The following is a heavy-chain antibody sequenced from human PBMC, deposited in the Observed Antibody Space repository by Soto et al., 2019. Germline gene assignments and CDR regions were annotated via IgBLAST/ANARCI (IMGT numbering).Heavy chain of an antibody. CDR1: GFTFSSYA. D-gene: IGHD3-3*01. V-gene: IGHV3-23*01. J-gene: IGHJ6*02. CDR3: AKDSQTSYYDFWSGSRTTYYYYGMDV. CDR2: ISGSGGST. Sequence: HPGGSLRLSCAASGFTFSSYAMSWVRRAPGKGLEWVSAISGSGGSTYYADSVKGRSTISRDNSKNTLYLQMNSLRAEDTAVYYCAKDSQTSYYDFWSGSRTTYYYYGMDVWGQGTTVTVSS.